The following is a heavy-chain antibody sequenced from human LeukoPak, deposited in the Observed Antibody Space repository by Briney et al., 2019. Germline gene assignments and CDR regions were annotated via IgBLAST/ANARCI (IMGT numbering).Heavy chain of an antibody. J-gene: IGHJ4*02. CDR1: GYTFTSYD. CDR2: INPSGGST. V-gene: IGHV1-46*01. CDR3: AREVGQYYYDSSGYSIDY. Sequence: ASVKVSCKASGYTFTSYDINWVRQAPGQGLEWMGIINPSGGSTSYAQKFQGRVTMTRDMSTSTVYMELSSLRSEDTAVYYCAREVGQYYYDSSGYSIDYWGQGTLVTVSS. D-gene: IGHD3-22*01.